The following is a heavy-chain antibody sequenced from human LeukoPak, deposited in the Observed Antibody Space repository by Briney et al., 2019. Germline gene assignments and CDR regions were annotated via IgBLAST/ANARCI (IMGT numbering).Heavy chain of an antibody. CDR1: GVSISSSSYY. CDR2: IYYSGST. J-gene: IGHJ6*02. D-gene: IGHD3-3*01. CDR3: ARVYYDFWSGYFIDYYGMDV. Sequence: PSETLSLTCTVSGVSISSSSYYWGWIRQPPGKGLEWIGTIYYSGSTYYNPSLKSRVTISVDTSKNQFSLKLSSVTAADTAVYYCARVYYDFWSGYFIDYYGMDVWGQGTTVTVSS. V-gene: IGHV4-39*07.